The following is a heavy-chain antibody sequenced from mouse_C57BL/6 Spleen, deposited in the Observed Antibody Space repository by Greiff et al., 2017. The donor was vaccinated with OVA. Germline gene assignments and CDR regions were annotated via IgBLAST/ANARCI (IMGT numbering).Heavy chain of an antibody. Sequence: QVQLQQPGAELVKPGASVKLSCKASGYTFTSYWMQWVKQRPGQGLEWIGEIDPSDSYTNYNLKFKGKATLTVDTSSSTAYMQLSSLTSEDSAVYYCARRGNCFDYWGQGTTLTVSS. J-gene: IGHJ2*01. CDR1: GYTFTSYW. CDR2: IDPSDSYT. CDR3: ARRGNCFDY. V-gene: IGHV1-50*01. D-gene: IGHD4-1*01.